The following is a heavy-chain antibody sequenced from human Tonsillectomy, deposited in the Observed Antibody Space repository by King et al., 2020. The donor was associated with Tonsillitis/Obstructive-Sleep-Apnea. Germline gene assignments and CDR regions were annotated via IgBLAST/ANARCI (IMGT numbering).Heavy chain of an antibody. V-gene: IGHV4-34*01. CDR3: ARAPYYGDDF. D-gene: IGHD4-17*01. Sequence: VQLQQWGAGLLKPSETLSLTCAVFGGSFNNYYWSWIRQPPGKGLEWIGEIYHSGSTNYNPSLKSRLTMSVDTSKNQFSLNLRSVTAADTAVYYCARAPYYGDDFWGQGTLVTVSS. J-gene: IGHJ4*02. CDR1: GGSFNNYY. CDR2: IYHSGST.